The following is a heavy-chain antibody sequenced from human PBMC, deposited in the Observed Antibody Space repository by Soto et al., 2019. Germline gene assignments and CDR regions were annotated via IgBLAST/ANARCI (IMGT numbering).Heavy chain of an antibody. CDR3: ARDRRSGSTVDFDI. J-gene: IGHJ3*02. CDR2: INAGNGNT. Sequence: ASVKVSCKASGYTFTSYAMHWVRQAPGQRLEWMGWINAGNGNTKYSQKFQGRVTITRDTSVSTAYMELSRLKSDDTAVYYCARDRRSGSTVDFDIWGQGTMVTVSS. D-gene: IGHD6-19*01. V-gene: IGHV1-3*01. CDR1: GYTFTSYA.